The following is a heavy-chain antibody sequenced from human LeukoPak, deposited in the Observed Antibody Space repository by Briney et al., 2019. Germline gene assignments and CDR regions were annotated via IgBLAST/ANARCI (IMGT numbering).Heavy chain of an antibody. CDR1: GFTFSSSW. CDR3: ARDRRAHGY. Sequence: GGSLRLSCEASGFTFSSSWMTWVRQAPGKGLEWVANIKEDGSEKYYVDSVKGRFTISRDNAKNSLYLQMNSLRAEDTAVYYCARDRRAHGYWGQGILVTVSS. J-gene: IGHJ4*02. CDR2: IKEDGSEK. V-gene: IGHV3-7*03.